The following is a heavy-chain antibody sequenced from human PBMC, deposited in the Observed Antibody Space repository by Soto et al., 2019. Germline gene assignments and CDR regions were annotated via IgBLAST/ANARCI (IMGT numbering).Heavy chain of an antibody. CDR2: IYYSGST. V-gene: IGHV4-59*01. D-gene: IGHD4-17*01. CDR3: ARSLRIPLEEYYYYGMDV. CDR1: GGSISSYY. Sequence: SETLSLTCTVSGGSISSYYWSWIRQPPGKGLEWIGYIYYSGSTNYNPSLKSRVTISVDTSKNQFSLKLSSVTAADTAVYYCARSLRIPLEEYYYYGMDVWGQGTTVTVS. J-gene: IGHJ6*02.